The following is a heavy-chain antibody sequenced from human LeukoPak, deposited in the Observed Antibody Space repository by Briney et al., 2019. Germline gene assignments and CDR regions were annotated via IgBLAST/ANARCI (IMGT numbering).Heavy chain of an antibody. CDR2: ISSSSSYI. CDR3: ASAGYYYDSSGYYYDDY. Sequence: PGGSLRLSCAASGFTFSSYAMSWVRQAPGKGLEWVSSISSSSSYIYYADSVKGRFTISRDNAKNSLYLQMNSLRAEDTAVYYCASAGYYYDSSGYYYDDYWGQGTLVTVSS. D-gene: IGHD3-22*01. CDR1: GFTFSSYA. V-gene: IGHV3-21*01. J-gene: IGHJ4*02.